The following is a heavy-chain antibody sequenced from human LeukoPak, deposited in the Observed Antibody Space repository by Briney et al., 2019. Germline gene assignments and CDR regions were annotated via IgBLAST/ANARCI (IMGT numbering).Heavy chain of an antibody. Sequence: ASVKVSCKASGYTFTYYYMHWVRQAPGQGLEWMGIINPSSGSTSYAQKFQGRVTMTRDTSTSTVYMDVSSLRSDDKAVYYCATIAASDAEYFQHWGQGTLVTVSS. CDR3: ATIAASDAEYFQH. V-gene: IGHV1-46*01. D-gene: IGHD6-6*01. CDR1: GYTFTYYY. J-gene: IGHJ1*01. CDR2: INPSSGST.